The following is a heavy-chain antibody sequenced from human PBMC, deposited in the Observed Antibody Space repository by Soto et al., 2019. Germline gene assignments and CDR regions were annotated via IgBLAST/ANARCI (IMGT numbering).Heavy chain of an antibody. D-gene: IGHD2-21*02. Sequence: QVQLVQSGAEVKKPGASVKVSCKASGDTFTDYYIHWVRQAPGQGLEWMGTVNPSGGHTTYAQHFMGRMTMTRDTSTSTLYMELTGLTSEDTAVYYCAGAGHVVVVTAALDYWGQGTLVTVSS. J-gene: IGHJ4*02. V-gene: IGHV1-46*01. CDR1: GDTFTDYY. CDR3: AGAGHVVVVTAALDY. CDR2: VNPSGGHT.